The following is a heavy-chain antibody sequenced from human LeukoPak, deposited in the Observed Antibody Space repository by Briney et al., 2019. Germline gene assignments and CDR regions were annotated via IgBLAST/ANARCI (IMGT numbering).Heavy chain of an antibody. V-gene: IGHV1-69*05. Sequence: ASVKVSCKASGGTFSSYAISWVRQAPGQGLEWMGGIIPIFGTANYAQKFQGRVTITTDESTSTAYMELSSLRSEDTAVYYCAREPYSSSWSDPWGQGTLVTVSS. J-gene: IGHJ5*02. CDR3: AREPYSSSWSDP. CDR1: GGTFSSYA. CDR2: IIPIFGTA. D-gene: IGHD6-13*01.